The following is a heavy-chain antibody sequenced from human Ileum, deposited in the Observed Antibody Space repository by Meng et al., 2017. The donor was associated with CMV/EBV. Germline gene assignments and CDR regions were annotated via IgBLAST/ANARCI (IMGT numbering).Heavy chain of an antibody. CDR2: IHIGGTT. CDR1: SDSISRNY. D-gene: IGHD2-15*01. J-gene: IGHJ4*02. Sequence: VQLQEPGPGLVKPSETLSLTCTVSSDSISRNYWNWIRQPAGKGLESIGRIHIGGTTDYNPSLKSRVTMSVDTSKNQLSLKLTSVTAADTAVYYCARGYCSGATCYPYYFDYWGQGTLVTVSS. CDR3: ARGYCSGATCYPYYFDY. V-gene: IGHV4-4*07.